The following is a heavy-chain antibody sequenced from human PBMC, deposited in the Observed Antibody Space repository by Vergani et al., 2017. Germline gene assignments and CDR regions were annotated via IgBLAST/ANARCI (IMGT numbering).Heavy chain of an antibody. CDR2: IDPSDSYP. J-gene: IGHJ6*02. D-gene: IGHD5-18*01. CDR1: GYSFTSYW. V-gene: IGHV5-10-1*01. Sequence: EVQLVQSGAEVKKPGASLRISCKGAGYSFTSYWISWVRQMPGKGLEWMGRIDPSDSYPNYSPSFQGHVTISADKSISTAYLQWSSLKASDTAMYYCARLKVILGYRYEAYYYYGMDVWGQGTTVTVSS. CDR3: ARLKVILGYRYEAYYYYGMDV.